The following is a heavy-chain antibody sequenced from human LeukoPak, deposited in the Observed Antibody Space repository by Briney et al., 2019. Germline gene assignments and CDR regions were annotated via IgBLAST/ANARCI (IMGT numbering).Heavy chain of an antibody. CDR3: ARGGTYALV. J-gene: IGHJ4*02. CDR1: GGSISSYY. CDR2: IYYSGST. V-gene: IGHV4-59*01. D-gene: IGHD3-16*01. Sequence: PSETLSLTCTVSGGSISSYYWSWIRQPPGKGLEWIGYIYYSGSTNYNPSLKSRVTISVDTSKNRFSLKLSSVTTADTAVYYCARGGTYALVWGQGTLVTVSS.